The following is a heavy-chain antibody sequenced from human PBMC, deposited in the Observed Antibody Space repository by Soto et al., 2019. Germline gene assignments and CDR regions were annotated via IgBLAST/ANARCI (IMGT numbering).Heavy chain of an antibody. CDR1: GGSISSYY. Sequence: PSETLSLTCTVSGGSISSYYWSWIRQPPGKGLEWIGYIYYTGSTNYNPSLKSRVTISVDTSKKQFFLKLSSVTAADTAVYYCARLYGLDAFDIWGQGTMVTVSS. V-gene: IGHV4-59*08. D-gene: IGHD3-16*02. CDR2: IYYTGST. CDR3: ARLYGLDAFDI. J-gene: IGHJ3*02.